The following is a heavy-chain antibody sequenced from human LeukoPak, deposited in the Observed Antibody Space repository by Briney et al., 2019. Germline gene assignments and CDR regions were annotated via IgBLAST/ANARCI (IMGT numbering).Heavy chain of an antibody. D-gene: IGHD4-23*01. J-gene: IGHJ4*02. CDR1: GFTFSDYY. CDR3: ARDRFYGGLHPIFDY. CDR2: ISSSGSTI. Sequence: PGGSLRLSCAASGFTFSDYYMSWIRQAPGKGLEWVSYISSSGSTIYYADSVKGRFTISRDNAKNSLYLQMNSLRAEDTAVYYCARDRFYGGLHPIFDYWGQGTLVTVSS. V-gene: IGHV3-11*01.